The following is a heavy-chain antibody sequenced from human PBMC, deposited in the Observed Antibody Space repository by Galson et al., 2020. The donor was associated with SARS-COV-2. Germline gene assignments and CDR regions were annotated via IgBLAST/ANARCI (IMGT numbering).Heavy chain of an antibody. V-gene: IGHV4-39*07. CDR2: LFYTGST. CDR3: ARDGWELDQFDY. CDR1: GGTISSSTYY. Sequence: SETLSLTCAVSGGTISSSTYYWGWIRQPPGKGLEWIGTLFYTGSTYYNPSLDSRVSISVDTSKNQFSLNLRSVTAADTAVYYCARDGWELDQFDYWGQGTLVTVSS. D-gene: IGHD1-26*01. J-gene: IGHJ4*02.